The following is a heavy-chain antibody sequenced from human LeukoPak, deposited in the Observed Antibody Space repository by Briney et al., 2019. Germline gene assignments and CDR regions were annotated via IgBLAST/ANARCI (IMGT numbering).Heavy chain of an antibody. CDR1: GFTFSSYG. CDR3: AKDHGTGFSFDY. V-gene: IGHV3-30*02. D-gene: IGHD3-10*01. J-gene: IGHJ4*02. CDR2: IRYDGSNK. Sequence: GGSLRLSCAASGFTFSSYGMHWVRQAPGKGLKWVAFIRYDGSNKYYADSVKGRFTISRDNSKNTLYLQMNSLRAEDTAVYYCAKDHGTGFSFDYWGQGTLVTVSS.